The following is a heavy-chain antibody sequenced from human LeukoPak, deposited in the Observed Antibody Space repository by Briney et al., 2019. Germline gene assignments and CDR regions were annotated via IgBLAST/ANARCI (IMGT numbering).Heavy chain of an antibody. V-gene: IGHV4-38-2*02. J-gene: IGHJ5*02. Sequence: PSETLSLTCTVSGYSISSGYYWGWIRQPPGKGLEWIGSIYHSGSTYYNPSLKSRVTISVDTSKNQFSLRLSSVTAADTAVYYCAREKLGYCSGGSCYWPRWFDPWGQGTLVTVSS. CDR1: GYSISSGYY. CDR2: IYHSGST. D-gene: IGHD2-15*01. CDR3: AREKLGYCSGGSCYWPRWFDP.